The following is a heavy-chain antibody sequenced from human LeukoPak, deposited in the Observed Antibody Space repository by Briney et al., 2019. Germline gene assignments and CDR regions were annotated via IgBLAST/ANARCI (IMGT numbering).Heavy chain of an antibody. J-gene: IGHJ4*02. V-gene: IGHV3-53*01. CDR3: ARAICSGGKCYFDY. Sequence: GGSLRLSCAASGFAVSSNYMSWVRQTPGKGLEWVSLIYSGGSTYYADSVKGRFTISRDNSKNTLYLQMNGLRAEDTAVYYCARAICSGGKCYFDYWGQGTLVTVSS. CDR1: GFAVSSNY. CDR2: IYSGGST. D-gene: IGHD2-15*01.